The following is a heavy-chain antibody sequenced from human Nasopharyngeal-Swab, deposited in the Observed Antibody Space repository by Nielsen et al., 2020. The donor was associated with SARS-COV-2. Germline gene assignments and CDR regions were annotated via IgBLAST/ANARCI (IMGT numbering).Heavy chain of an antibody. Sequence: ASVKVSCKASGYTFTTYGISRVRQAPGQGLEWMGWISAYNGNTNYAQKLQGRVTMTTDTSTSTAYMELRSLRSDDTAVYYCARGPGGAYYDFWSGYYLDYFDYWGQGTLVTVSS. J-gene: IGHJ4*02. CDR2: ISAYNGNT. CDR3: ARGPGGAYYDFWSGYYLDYFDY. CDR1: GYTFTTYG. D-gene: IGHD3-3*01. V-gene: IGHV1-18*01.